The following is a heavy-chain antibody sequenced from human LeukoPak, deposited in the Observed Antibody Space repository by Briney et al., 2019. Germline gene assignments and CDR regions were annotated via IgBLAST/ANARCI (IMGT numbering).Heavy chain of an antibody. J-gene: IGHJ4*02. CDR3: ARVEAGGSYFDY. Sequence: ASVKVSCKASGYTFTSYGISWVRQAPGQGLEWMGWISAYNGNANYAQKLQGRVTMTTDTSTSTAYMELRSLRSDDTAVYYCARVEAGGSYFDYWGQGTLVTVSS. CDR1: GYTFTSYG. V-gene: IGHV1-18*01. CDR2: ISAYNGNA. D-gene: IGHD1-26*01.